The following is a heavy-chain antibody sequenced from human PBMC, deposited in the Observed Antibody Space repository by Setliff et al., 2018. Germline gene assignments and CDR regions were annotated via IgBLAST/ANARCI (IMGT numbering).Heavy chain of an antibody. J-gene: IGHJ6*03. CDR1: GDSLTRSSSW. CDR3: ARMSRYSEFWSGYAEDYYSSYIDV. CDR2: IYSSGTT. V-gene: IGHV4-61*05. D-gene: IGHD3-3*01. Sequence: SETLSLTCSVFGDSLTRSSSWWGWIRQPAGKGLEWIGNIYSSGTTKYNPSLKSRVTISVDTSKRQFSLNLLSVTAADTAVYYCARMSRYSEFWSGYAEDYYSSYIDVWGTGAMVTVSS.